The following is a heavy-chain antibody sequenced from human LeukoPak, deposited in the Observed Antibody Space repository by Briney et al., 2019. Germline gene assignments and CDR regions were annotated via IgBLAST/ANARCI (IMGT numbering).Heavy chain of an antibody. Sequence: GRSLRPSCAASGFIFEDYAMHWLRQAPGKGLEWASGISWNSGSIGYADSVKGRFTISRDNSKNTLYLQMGSLRAEDMAVYYCARAGYCSSTSCYVPIDYWGQGTLVTVSS. D-gene: IGHD2-2*01. J-gene: IGHJ4*02. CDR3: ARAGYCSSTSCYVPIDY. CDR1: GFIFEDYA. CDR2: ISWNSGSI. V-gene: IGHV3-9*03.